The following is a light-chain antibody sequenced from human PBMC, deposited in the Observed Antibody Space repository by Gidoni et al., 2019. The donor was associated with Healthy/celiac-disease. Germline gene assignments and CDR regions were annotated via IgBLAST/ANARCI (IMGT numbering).Light chain of an antibody. CDR2: AAS. CDR1: QSIISY. CDR3: QQSYSTPLMYT. J-gene: IGKJ2*01. V-gene: IGKV1-39*01. Sequence: DIKMTQSPSSLSASVGDRVTITCRASQSIISYLNWYQQKPGKAPKLLIYAASSLQSGVPSRFSGSRSGTDFTLTISSLQPEDFATYYCQQSYSTPLMYTFGQGTKLEIK.